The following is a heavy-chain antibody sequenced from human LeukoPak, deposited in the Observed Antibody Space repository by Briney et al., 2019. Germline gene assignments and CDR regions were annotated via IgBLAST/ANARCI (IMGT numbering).Heavy chain of an antibody. D-gene: IGHD4-17*01. J-gene: IGHJ4*02. CDR1: GGSISSYY. CDR2: IYYSGST. V-gene: IGHV4-59*01. Sequence: SKTLSLTCTVSGGSISSYYWSWIRQPPGKGLEWIGYIYYSGSTNYNPSLKSRVTISVDTSKNQFSLKLSSVTAADTAVYYCARESKVTTGLFDYWGQGTLVTVSS. CDR3: ARESKVTTGLFDY.